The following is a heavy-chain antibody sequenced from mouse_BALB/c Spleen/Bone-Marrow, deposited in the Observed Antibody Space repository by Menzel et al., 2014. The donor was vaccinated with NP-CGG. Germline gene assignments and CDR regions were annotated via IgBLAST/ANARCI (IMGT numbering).Heavy chain of an antibody. J-gene: IGHJ3*01. CDR2: IDPSDSYT. D-gene: IGHD2-4*01. CDR1: GYTFTSYW. CDR3: TRSDYDGFAY. Sequence: VQLQQSGAELVKPGASVKMSCKASGYTFTSYWMHWVKQRPGQGLEWIGTIDPSDSYTSYNQKFKGKATLTVDTSSSTAYMQLSSLTSEDSAVYYCTRSDYDGFAYWGQGTLVTVSA. V-gene: IGHV1S127*01.